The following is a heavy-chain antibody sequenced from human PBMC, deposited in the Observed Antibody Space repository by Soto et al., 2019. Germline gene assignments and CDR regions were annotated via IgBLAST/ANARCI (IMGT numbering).Heavy chain of an antibody. Sequence: SVKVSCKASGGTFSSYAISWVRQAPGQGLEWMGGIIPIFGTANYAQKFQGRVTITADESTSTAYMELSSLKASDTAMYYCARQFHDNSGGGYYYYGLDVWGLGTTVTVSS. J-gene: IGHJ6*02. D-gene: IGHD2-15*01. CDR3: ARQFHDNSGGGYYYYGLDV. V-gene: IGHV1-69*13. CDR1: GGTFSSYA. CDR2: IIPIFGTA.